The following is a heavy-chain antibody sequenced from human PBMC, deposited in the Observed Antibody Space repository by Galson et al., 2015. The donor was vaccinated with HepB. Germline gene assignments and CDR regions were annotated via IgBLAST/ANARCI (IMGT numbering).Heavy chain of an antibody. V-gene: IGHV1-69*13. J-gene: IGHJ6*03. CDR2: GIPIYGTP. CDR1: GYTFTAYF. D-gene: IGHD4-17*01. CDR3: ARDTVTAAYYYNMNV. Sequence: SVKVSCKASGYTFTAYFMHWVRQAPGQGLEWMGGGIPIYGTPNYARKFEGRLTITADESTSTVYMELSSLRSGDTAVYYCARDTVTAAYYYNMNVWGKGTTVTVSS.